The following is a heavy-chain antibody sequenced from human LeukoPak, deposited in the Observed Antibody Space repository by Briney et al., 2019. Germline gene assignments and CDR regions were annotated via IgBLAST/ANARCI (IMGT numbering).Heavy chain of an antibody. CDR3: ARSRAKYSGSYH. Sequence: PGGSLRLSCAASGFTFSTYAMSWVRQAPGKGLEWVSVISGSGGTTYYADSVKGRFTITRDNSKNTLYLQMNSLRAEDTAVYYCARSRAKYSGSYHWGQGTLVTVSS. D-gene: IGHD1-26*01. CDR2: ISGSGGTT. CDR1: GFTFSTYA. J-gene: IGHJ4*02. V-gene: IGHV3-23*01.